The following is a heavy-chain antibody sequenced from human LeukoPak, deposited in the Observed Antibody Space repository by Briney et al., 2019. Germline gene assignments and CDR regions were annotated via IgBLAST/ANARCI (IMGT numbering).Heavy chain of an antibody. D-gene: IGHD2-2*02. J-gene: IGHJ1*01. CDR2: IYYSGST. Sequence: SETLSLTCTVSSGSISSYYWSWIRQPPGKGLEWIGYIYYSGSTNYNPSLKSRVTISVDTSKNQFSLKLSSVTAADTAVYYCASLQYPSAPNEYFQHWGQGTLVTVSS. CDR3: ASLQYPSAPNEYFQH. CDR1: SGSISSYY. V-gene: IGHV4-59*08.